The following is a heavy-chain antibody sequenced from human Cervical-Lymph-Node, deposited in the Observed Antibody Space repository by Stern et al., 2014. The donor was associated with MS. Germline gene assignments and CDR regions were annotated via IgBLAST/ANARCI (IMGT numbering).Heavy chain of an antibody. V-gene: IGHV3-30-3*02. Sequence: VHLVESGGGVVQPGRSLRLSCAASGFTFGSQTMHWVRQAPGKGLDWVAIISYDGSNQNYADSVKGRFTISRDNSNNTLYLQMNSLRAEDTAVYYCAKPAVARYFDYWGQGTQVTVSS. J-gene: IGHJ4*02. CDR1: GFTFGSQT. CDR2: ISYDGSNQ. CDR3: AKPAVARYFDY. D-gene: IGHD6-19*01.